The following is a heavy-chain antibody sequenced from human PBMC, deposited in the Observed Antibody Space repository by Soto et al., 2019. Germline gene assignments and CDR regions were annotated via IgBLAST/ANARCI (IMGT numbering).Heavy chain of an antibody. CDR3: AKAPPEWLTYFDY. CDR1: GFTFSRYA. V-gene: IGHV3-23*01. J-gene: IGHJ4*02. Sequence: PGGSLRLSCAASGFTFSRYAMSWVRQGPGKGLECVSTISGSGGSTYYADSVKGRFTISRDNSKNTLYLQMNSLRAEDTAVYYCAKAPPEWLTYFDYWGQGTLVTVPS. D-gene: IGHD3-3*01. CDR2: ISGSGGST.